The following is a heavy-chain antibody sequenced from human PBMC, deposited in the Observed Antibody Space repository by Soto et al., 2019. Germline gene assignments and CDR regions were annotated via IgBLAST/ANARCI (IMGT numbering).Heavy chain of an antibody. D-gene: IGHD2-15*01. J-gene: IGHJ4*02. CDR1: GYTFTNYG. Sequence: PLASVKVSCKASGYTFTNYGISWVRQAPGEGLEWVGWIKTSNDNKLYAQKLQGRLTLTTDTSTSTVYMDLTTLRSYDMVVYFCARDPGAASFDFWAQGTLVTVSS. CDR2: IKTSNDNK. V-gene: IGHV1-18*03. CDR3: ARDPGAASFDF.